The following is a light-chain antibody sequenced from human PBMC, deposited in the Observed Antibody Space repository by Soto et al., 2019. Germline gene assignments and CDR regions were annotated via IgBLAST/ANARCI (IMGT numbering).Light chain of an antibody. J-gene: IGKJ1*01. Sequence: EIVLTQSPATLSLSPGEKANLSCRASQSVSSYLAWYQQKPGQAPRLLIYDASNRATGIPARFSGSGSGTDFTLTISSLEPEDFAVYYCQQRSNWPSGTFGQGTKVDIK. CDR3: QQRSNWPSGT. V-gene: IGKV3-11*01. CDR1: QSVSSY. CDR2: DAS.